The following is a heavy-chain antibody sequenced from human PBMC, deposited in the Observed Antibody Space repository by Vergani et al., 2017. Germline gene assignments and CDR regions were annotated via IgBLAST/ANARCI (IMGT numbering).Heavy chain of an antibody. CDR1: GFSLSTSGVG. Sequence: QITLKESGPTLVKPTQTLTLTCTFSGFSLSTSGVGVGWIRQPPGKALEWLALIYWDDDKRYSPSLKSRLTITKDTSKNKVVLTMTNMDPVDTATYYCSHSGIERGYSSSWDWFDPWGQGTLVTVSS. CDR3: SHSGIERGYSSSWDWFDP. D-gene: IGHD6-13*01. V-gene: IGHV2-5*02. CDR2: IYWDDDK. J-gene: IGHJ5*02.